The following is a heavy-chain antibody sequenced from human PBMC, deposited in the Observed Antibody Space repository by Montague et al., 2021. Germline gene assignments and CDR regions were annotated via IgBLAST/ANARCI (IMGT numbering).Heavy chain of an antibody. J-gene: IGHJ4*02. Sequence: SLRLSCAASGFSFSDYWMTWVRQAPGKGLEWVANIIPDGTKKYSVDSMKGRFTISRDNAKNSQYLQMNSLRAEDTAVYYCARHTFQYFDYWGQGTLVTVSS. CDR3: ARHTFQYFDY. D-gene: IGHD2/OR15-2a*01. CDR2: IIPDGTKK. V-gene: IGHV3-7*01. CDR1: GFSFSDYW.